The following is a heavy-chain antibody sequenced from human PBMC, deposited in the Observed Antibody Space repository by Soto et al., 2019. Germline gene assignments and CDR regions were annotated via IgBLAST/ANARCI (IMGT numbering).Heavy chain of an antibody. CDR2: INPSGGST. J-gene: IGHJ4*02. V-gene: IGHV1-46*01. Sequence: ASVKVSCKASGYTFTSYYMHWLLQAPGQGLEWMGIINPSGGSTSYAQKFQGRVTTTRDTSTSTVYMELSSLRSEDTAVYYCARDDHSGYPWALFDYWGQGTLVTVSS. CDR1: GYTFTSYY. D-gene: IGHD3-22*01. CDR3: ARDDHSGYPWALFDY.